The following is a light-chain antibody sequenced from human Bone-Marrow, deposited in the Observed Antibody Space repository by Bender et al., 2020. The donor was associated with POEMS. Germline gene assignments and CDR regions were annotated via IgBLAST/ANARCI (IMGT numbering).Light chain of an antibody. V-gene: IGLV2-23*02. CDR3: SSFAGDYSWV. J-gene: IGLJ3*02. Sequence: QSVLTQPASVSGSPGQSITISCTGTSSDVGNYKLVSWYQQHPGEAPKLIIYEVTRRPSVVSNRFSGSKSGDTASLTVSGLQADDEADYYCSSFAGDYSWVFGGGTKVTVL. CDR2: EVT. CDR1: SSDVGNYKL.